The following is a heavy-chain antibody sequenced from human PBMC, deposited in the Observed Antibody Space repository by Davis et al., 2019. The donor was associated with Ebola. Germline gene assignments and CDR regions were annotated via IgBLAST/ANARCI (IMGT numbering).Heavy chain of an antibody. D-gene: IGHD3-22*01. V-gene: IGHV4-61*08. CDR2: IYYSGST. CDR1: GGSISSGGYY. J-gene: IGHJ6*02. Sequence: MPSETLSLTCTVSGGSISSGGYYWSWIRQPPGKGLEWIGYIYYSGSTYYNPSLKSRVTISVDRSKNQFSLKLSSVTAADTAVYYCARDRSDSSGYYLYYYYGMDVWGQGTSVTVSS. CDR3: ARDRSDSSGYYLYYYYGMDV.